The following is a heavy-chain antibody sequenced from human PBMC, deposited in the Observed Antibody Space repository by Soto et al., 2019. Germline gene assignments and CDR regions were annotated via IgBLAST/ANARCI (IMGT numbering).Heavy chain of an antibody. D-gene: IGHD4-17*01. CDR2: ISSSSSTI. Sequence: GGSLRLSCAASGFTFSSYSMNWVRQAPGKGLEWVSYISSSSSTIYYADSVKGRFTISRDNAKNSLYLQMNSLRAEDTAVYYCARVDIVTTVTYFDYWGQGTLVTVSS. CDR3: ARVDIVTTVTYFDY. V-gene: IGHV3-48*01. J-gene: IGHJ4*02. CDR1: GFTFSSYS.